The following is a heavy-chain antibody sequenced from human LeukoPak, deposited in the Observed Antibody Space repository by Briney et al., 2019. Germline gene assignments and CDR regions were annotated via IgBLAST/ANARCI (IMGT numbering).Heavy chain of an antibody. J-gene: IGHJ4*02. CDR1: GGSISSRSHS. CDR2: LYYSGST. CDR3: ARGAAATY. V-gene: IGHV4-39*01. D-gene: IGHD6-13*01. Sequence: SETLSLTCTVSGGSISSRSHSWGWIRQPPGKGLEWIGSLYYSGSTYYNPSLKSRVTISVDTSKNQFSLKLSSVTAADTALYYCARGAAATYWGQGTLVTVSS.